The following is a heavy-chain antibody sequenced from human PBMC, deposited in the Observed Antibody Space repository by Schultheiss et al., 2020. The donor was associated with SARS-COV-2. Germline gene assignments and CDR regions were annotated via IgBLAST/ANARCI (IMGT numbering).Heavy chain of an antibody. V-gene: IGHV3-15*01. CDR2: IKSKTDGGTT. J-gene: IGHJ6*02. CDR1: GFTFSSYA. Sequence: GGSLRLSCAASGFTFSSYAMSWVRQAPGKGLEWVGRIKSKTDGGTTDYAAPVKGRFTISRDDSKNTLYLQMNSLRAEDTAVYYCARGSYCSSTSCLLGYYYGMDVWGQGTTVTVSS. D-gene: IGHD2-2*01. CDR3: ARGSYCSSTSCLLGYYYGMDV.